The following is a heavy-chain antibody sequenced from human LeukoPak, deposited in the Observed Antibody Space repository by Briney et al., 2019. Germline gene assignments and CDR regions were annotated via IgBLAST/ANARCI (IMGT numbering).Heavy chain of an antibody. CDR1: GFNFGSYS. Sequence: GGSLRLSCAAFGFNFGSYSMTWFRQAPGKGLEGVSVMSADSATTFYADSVKGRFTISRDNAKNTVFLQMSSLRAEDTALYYCARKSASGNYPLDYWGQGTLVTVSS. V-gene: IGHV3-23*01. D-gene: IGHD3-10*01. CDR3: ARKSASGNYPLDY. J-gene: IGHJ4*02. CDR2: MSADSATT.